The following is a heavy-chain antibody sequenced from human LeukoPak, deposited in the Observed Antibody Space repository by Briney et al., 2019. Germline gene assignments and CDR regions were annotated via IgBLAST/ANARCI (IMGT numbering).Heavy chain of an antibody. D-gene: IGHD3-10*01. Sequence: GASVKVSCKASGYTFTSYDINWVRQATGQGLEWMGWMNPNSGNTGYAQKFQGRVTMTRNTSISTAYMELSSLRSEDTAVYYCAGMVRGEEDYHYYGMDVWGQGTTVTVSS. V-gene: IGHV1-8*01. CDR1: GYTFTSYD. J-gene: IGHJ6*02. CDR3: AGMVRGEEDYHYYGMDV. CDR2: MNPNSGNT.